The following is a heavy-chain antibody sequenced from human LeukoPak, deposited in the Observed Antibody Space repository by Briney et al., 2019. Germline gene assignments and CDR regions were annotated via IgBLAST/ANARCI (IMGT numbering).Heavy chain of an antibody. CDR1: GYTFTSYY. D-gene: IGHD6-25*01. J-gene: IGHJ6*03. CDR2: INPSGGST. V-gene: IGHV1-46*01. Sequence: ASVKVSCKASGYTFTSYYMHWVRQAPGQGLEWMGIINPSGGSTSYAQKFQGRVTMTRDTSTSTVYMELSSLRSEDTAVYYCARGREQRLPGGYYYYYYMDVWGKGTTVTVSS. CDR3: ARGREQRLPGGYYYYYYMDV.